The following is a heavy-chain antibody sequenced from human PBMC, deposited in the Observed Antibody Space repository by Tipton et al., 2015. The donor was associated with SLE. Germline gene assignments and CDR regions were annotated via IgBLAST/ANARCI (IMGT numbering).Heavy chain of an antibody. J-gene: IGHJ3*02. V-gene: IGHV3-23*01. CDR3: ARAGGGDYKIFGALDI. D-gene: IGHD2-21*02. CDR2: ISGSATGGTT. CDR1: GVTVSNYA. Sequence: SGVTVSNYAMSWVRQAPGKGLKWVSAISGSATGGTTDYADSVRGRFTIFRDNSKNTLYLQMNSLRVEDTALYFCARAGGGDYKIFGALDIWGQGTMVTASS.